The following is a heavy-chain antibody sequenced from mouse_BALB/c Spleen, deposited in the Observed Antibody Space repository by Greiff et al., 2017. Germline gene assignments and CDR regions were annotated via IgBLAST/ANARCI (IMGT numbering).Heavy chain of an antibody. D-gene: IGHD2-12*01. CDR3: ARGGDDVVDD. Sequence: EVKLMESGAELVKPGASVEFSCTASGFNIKDTYMPWVQQRPEQGLEWIGRIDPANGNTKYAPKFQGKATITGNTATNTVYLQLSSLTSEDTAVYYCARGGDDVVDDWGEGTTLTVSS. CDR1: GFNIKDTY. V-gene: IGHV14-3*02. CDR2: IDPANGNT. J-gene: IGHJ2*01.